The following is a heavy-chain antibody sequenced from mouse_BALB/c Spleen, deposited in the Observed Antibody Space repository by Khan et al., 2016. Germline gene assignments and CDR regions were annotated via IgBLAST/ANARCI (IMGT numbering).Heavy chain of an antibody. CDR2: IYPGDGDT. D-gene: IGHD1-1*01. J-gene: IGHJ2*01. CDR3: ARENYGSSY. V-gene: IGHV1-80*01. Sequence: QVQLMESGAELVRPGSSVKLSCKASGYAFSSYWMNWVKQRPGQGLEWIGQIYPGDGDTYYTGKFKGKATLTADKSSSTAYMQISSLTSEDSAVYCCARENYGSSYWGQGTTLTVSS. CDR1: GYAFSSYW.